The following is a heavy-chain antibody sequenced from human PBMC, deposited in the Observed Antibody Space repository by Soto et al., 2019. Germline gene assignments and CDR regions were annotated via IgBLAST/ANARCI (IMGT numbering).Heavy chain of an antibody. V-gene: IGHV1-46*03. Sequence: ASVKVSCKASGYTFTSYYMHWVRHAPGQGLEWMGIINPSGGSTSYAQKFQGRVTITRDTSTSTVYMELSSLRSEDTAVYYCARVYPSDTRYGYVGNNWFDPWGQGTLGTVSS. CDR1: GYTFTSYY. CDR3: ARVYPSDTRYGYVGNNWFDP. J-gene: IGHJ5*02. CDR2: INPSGGST. D-gene: IGHD5-18*01.